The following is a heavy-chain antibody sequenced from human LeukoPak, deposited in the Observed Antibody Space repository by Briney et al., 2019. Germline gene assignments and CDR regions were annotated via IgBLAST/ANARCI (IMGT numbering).Heavy chain of an antibody. D-gene: IGHD4-23*01. J-gene: IGHJ4*02. CDR2: TYYRSKWST. V-gene: IGHV6-1*01. Sequence: QTLSLICAISVDSVSIHSASWKSIRQSPSRGLEWLRRTYYRSKWSTDYAVSVKSRITINHDTSKNQFSLHLSSVTPEDTAVYYCAREMDYGGNSVDFWFWGPGTLVTVSS. CDR3: AREMDYGGNSVDFWF. CDR1: VDSVSIHSAS.